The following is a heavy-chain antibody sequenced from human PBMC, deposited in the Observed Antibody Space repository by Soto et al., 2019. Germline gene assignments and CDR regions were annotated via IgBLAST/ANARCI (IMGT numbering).Heavy chain of an antibody. D-gene: IGHD3-3*01. CDR3: AREGGGYYDFWSGNFDY. V-gene: IGHV3-33*01. CDR2: IWYDGSNK. J-gene: IGHJ4*02. Sequence: QVQLVESGGGVVQPGRSLRLSCAASGFTFSSYGMHWVRQAPGKGLEWVAVIWYDGSNKYYADSVKGRFTISRDNSKNTLYRQMNSLRAEDTAVYYCAREGGGYYDFWSGNFDYWGQGTLVTVSS. CDR1: GFTFSSYG.